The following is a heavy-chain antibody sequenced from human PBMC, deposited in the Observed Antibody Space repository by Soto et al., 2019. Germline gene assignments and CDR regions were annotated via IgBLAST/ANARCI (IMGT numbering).Heavy chain of an antibody. CDR1: GGSISYGGYY. Sequence: PSDTLSLTCTVSGGSISYGGYYWSWIRQHPGKGLEWIGHIFHSGSIHFNPSLTGRVTISADTSKNQISLNLRSVIAADAAVYFCARGGAEDNYFDPWGQGTLVTVS. CDR2: IFHSGSI. CDR3: ARGGAEDNYFDP. J-gene: IGHJ5*02. V-gene: IGHV4-31*03.